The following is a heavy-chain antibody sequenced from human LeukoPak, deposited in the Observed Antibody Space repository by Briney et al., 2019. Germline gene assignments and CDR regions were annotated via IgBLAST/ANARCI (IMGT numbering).Heavy chain of an antibody. CDR2: IHHSGTI. CDR3: ARVGGDSGTSPRFFFDY. Sequence: SETLSLTCSVSGGSISPYYWNWVRQPPGKGLEWIGYIHHSGTINYNPSLKSRVTISMDTSKNQFSLNLTSVAAADTAVYYCARVGGDSGTSPRFFFDYWGQGTLVTVSS. V-gene: IGHV4-59*01. CDR1: GGSISPYY. J-gene: IGHJ4*02. D-gene: IGHD4-23*01.